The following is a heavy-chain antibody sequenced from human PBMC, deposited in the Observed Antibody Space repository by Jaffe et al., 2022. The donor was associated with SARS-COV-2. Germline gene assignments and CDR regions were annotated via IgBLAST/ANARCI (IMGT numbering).Heavy chain of an antibody. D-gene: IGHD4-17*01. CDR2: ISYDGSNK. V-gene: IGHV3-30*18. J-gene: IGHJ2*01. CDR1: GFTFSSYG. CDR3: AKDTQRFYGDDWYFDL. Sequence: QVQLVESGGGVVQPGRSLRLSCAASGFTFSSYGMHWVRQAPGKGLEWVAVISYDGSNKYYADSVKGRFTISRDNSKNTLYLQMNSLRAEDTAVYYCAKDTQRFYGDDWYFDLWGRGTLVTVSS.